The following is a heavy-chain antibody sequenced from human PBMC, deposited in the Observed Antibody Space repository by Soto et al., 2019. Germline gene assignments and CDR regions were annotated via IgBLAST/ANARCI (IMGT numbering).Heavy chain of an antibody. CDR1: GFTFSSYW. V-gene: IGHV3-74*01. CDR3: ARGKVAVAGYYYYYYMDV. CDR2: INSDGSST. D-gene: IGHD6-19*01. J-gene: IGHJ6*03. Sequence: PGGSLRLSCAASGFTFSSYWMHWVRQAPGKGLVWVSRINSDGSSTSYADSVKGRFTISRDNAKNTLYLQMNGLRAEDTAVYYCARGKVAVAGYYYYYYMDVWGKGTTVTVSS.